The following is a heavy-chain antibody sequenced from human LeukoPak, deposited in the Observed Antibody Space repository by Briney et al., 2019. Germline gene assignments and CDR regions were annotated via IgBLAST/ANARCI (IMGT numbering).Heavy chain of an antibody. CDR2: ISYSRNT. J-gene: IGHJ4*02. CDR1: GGSISSSSYY. D-gene: IGHD2-2*01. CDR3: VRPDCTSISCPIDY. V-gene: IGHV4-39*01. Sequence: PSETLSLTCTVSGGSISSSSYYWGWIRQPPGKGLEWIGSISYSRNTYYNPSLKSRLTISADTSKNQFSLKLSSVTAADTAVYYCVRPDCTSISCPIDYWGQGTLVTVSS.